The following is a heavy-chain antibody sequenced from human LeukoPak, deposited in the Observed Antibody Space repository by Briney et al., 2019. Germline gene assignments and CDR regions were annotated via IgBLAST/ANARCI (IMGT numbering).Heavy chain of an antibody. CDR1: GFTFISYA. D-gene: IGHD3-10*01. Sequence: GGSLRLSCAASGFTFISYAMSWVRQAPGKGLEWVSAISGSGGSTYYADSVKGRFTISRDNSKNTLYLQMNSLRAEDTAVYYCAKFGGITMVGGSHFDHWGQGTLVTVSS. CDR2: ISGSGGST. V-gene: IGHV3-23*01. CDR3: AKFGGITMVGGSHFDH. J-gene: IGHJ4*02.